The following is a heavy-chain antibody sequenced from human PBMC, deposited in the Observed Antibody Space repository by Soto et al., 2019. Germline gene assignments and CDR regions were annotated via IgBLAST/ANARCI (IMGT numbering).Heavy chain of an antibody. CDR3: ARGIYNSPRWGFGYYYGMDV. CDR1: GGSFSGYY. CDR2: INHGGST. J-gene: IGHJ6*02. D-gene: IGHD3-10*01. Sequence: SETLSLTCAVYGGSFSGYYWSWIRQPPGKGLEGSGEINHGGSTNYNPSLTSRVTISVDTSKNQFSLKLSSVTAADTAVYYCARGIYNSPRWGFGYYYGMDVWGQGTTVT. V-gene: IGHV4-34*01.